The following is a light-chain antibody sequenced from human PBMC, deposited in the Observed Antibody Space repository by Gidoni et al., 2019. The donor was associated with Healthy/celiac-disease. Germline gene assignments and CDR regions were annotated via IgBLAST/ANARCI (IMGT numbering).Light chain of an antibody. J-gene: IGKJ5*01. CDR2: DAS. CDR1: QSVSSY. Sequence: EIVLTQSPATLSLSPGERATLSCRASQSVSSYLAWYQQKPGQAPRLLIYDASNRATGIPARFSGSGSGTDFTLTSSSLEPEDFAVYYCQQRSNGITFGQGTRLEIK. V-gene: IGKV3-11*01. CDR3: QQRSNGIT.